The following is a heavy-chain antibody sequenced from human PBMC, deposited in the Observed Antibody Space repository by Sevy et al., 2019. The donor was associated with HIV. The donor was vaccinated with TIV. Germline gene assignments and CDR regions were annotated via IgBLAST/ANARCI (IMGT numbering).Heavy chain of an antibody. Sequence: ASVKVSCKASGYTFTSYGISWVRQAPGQGLEWTGWISAYNGNTNYAQKLQGRVTMTTDTSTSTAYMELRSLRSDDTAVYYCARRWFGEPGSGQYYFDYWGQGTLVTVSS. CDR1: GYTFTSYG. V-gene: IGHV1-18*01. D-gene: IGHD3-10*01. CDR2: ISAYNGNT. CDR3: ARRWFGEPGSGQYYFDY. J-gene: IGHJ4*02.